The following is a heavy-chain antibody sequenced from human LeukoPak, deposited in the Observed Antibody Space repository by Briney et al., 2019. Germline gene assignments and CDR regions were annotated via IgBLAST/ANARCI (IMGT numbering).Heavy chain of an antibody. J-gene: IGHJ4*02. V-gene: IGHV1-2*02. CDR2: INPNSGGT. CDR1: GYTFTGYY. D-gene: IGHD2-2*01. CDR3: ARDIVVVPAASHGDY. Sequence: GASVKVSCKASGYTFTGYYMHWVRQAPGQGLEWMGWINPNSGGTNYAQKFQGRVTMTRDTSTSTAYMELSRLRSDDTAVYYCARDIVVVPAASHGDYWGQGTLVTVSS.